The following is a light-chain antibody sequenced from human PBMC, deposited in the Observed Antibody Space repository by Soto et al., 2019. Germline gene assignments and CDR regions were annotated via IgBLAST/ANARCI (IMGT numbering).Light chain of an antibody. V-gene: IGKV4-1*01. CDR1: KSVLYSSNNKNN. CDR2: WAS. CDR3: QQYESTPPT. Sequence: DIVMTQSPDSLAVSLGERATINCKSSKSVLYSSNNKNNLAWNHQRPGQPLKLLIYWASTRESGVPDRFSGSGSGTDFTLTITSLQAEDVAVYYCQQYESTPPTFGQGTKLEIK. J-gene: IGKJ2*01.